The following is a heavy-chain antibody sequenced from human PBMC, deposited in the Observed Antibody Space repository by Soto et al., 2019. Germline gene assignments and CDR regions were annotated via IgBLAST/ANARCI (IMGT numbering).Heavy chain of an antibody. CDR3: ARMNYYDTSGYPFDY. J-gene: IGHJ4*02. V-gene: IGHV4-59*01. Sequence: SETLSLTCTVSGGSISSYYWSWIRQPPGKGLEWIGYIYFRGTTNYNPSLKSRVTMSADTSKNQFSPKLNSVTAADTAVYYCARMNYYDTSGYPFDYWGQGMMVTVS. D-gene: IGHD3-22*01. CDR2: IYFRGTT. CDR1: GGSISSYY.